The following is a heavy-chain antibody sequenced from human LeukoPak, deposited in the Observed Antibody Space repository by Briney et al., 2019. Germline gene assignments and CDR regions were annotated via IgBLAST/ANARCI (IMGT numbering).Heavy chain of an antibody. V-gene: IGHV1-69-2*01. CDR2: VDPEDGEA. CDR1: GYTFTDYY. Sequence: ASVKISCKVSGYTFTDYYMRWVQQAPGKGLEWMGLVDPEDGEAISAEKFQGRVTITADTSTDTAYMELSRLRSEDTAVYYCATAYYYDSSGVADAFDIWGQGTMVTVSS. CDR3: ATAYYYDSSGVADAFDI. J-gene: IGHJ3*02. D-gene: IGHD3-22*01.